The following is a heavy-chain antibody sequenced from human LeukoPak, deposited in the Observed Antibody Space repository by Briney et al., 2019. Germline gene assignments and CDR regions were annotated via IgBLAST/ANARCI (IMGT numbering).Heavy chain of an antibody. J-gene: IGHJ4*02. CDR1: GGSISSYY. V-gene: IGHV4-59*08. CDR3: AGHHPRNTVDF. D-gene: IGHD2-8*02. Sequence: SETLSLTCTVPGGSISSYYWSWIRQPPGKGLEWIAYISDIGSINYNPSPKSRVTISLDTSKNQFSLKLSSVTAADTAVYYCAGHHPRNTVDFWGQGTLVTVSS. CDR2: ISDIGSI.